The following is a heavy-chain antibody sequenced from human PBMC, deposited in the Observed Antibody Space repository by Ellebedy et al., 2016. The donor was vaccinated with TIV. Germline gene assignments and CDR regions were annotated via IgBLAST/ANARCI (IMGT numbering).Heavy chain of an antibody. Sequence: GESLKISCAASGFTFSAFWMSWLRQAPGKGLEWVANIKQDGSEKYYVDSVKGRFTISRDNAKNSLYLQMNSLRAEETAMYYCARYGGAIRGFDYWGQGTLVTVSS. CDR2: IKQDGSEK. V-gene: IGHV3-7*01. D-gene: IGHD3-16*02. CDR1: GFTFSAFW. J-gene: IGHJ4*02. CDR3: ARYGGAIRGFDY.